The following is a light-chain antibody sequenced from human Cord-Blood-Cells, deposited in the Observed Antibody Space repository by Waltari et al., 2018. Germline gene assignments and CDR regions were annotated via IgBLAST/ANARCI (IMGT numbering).Light chain of an antibody. CDR3: SSYTSSSTVV. CDR2: DVS. Sequence: QSALTQPASVSGSPGQSITISCTGTSSDVGGYNYVSWYQQHPGKAPKLMIYDVSKRPSGVSNRFSGSKSGNTASLTISGLHAEDEADYYCSSYTSSSTVVFGGGTKLTVL. J-gene: IGLJ2*01. CDR1: SSDVGGYNY. V-gene: IGLV2-14*01.